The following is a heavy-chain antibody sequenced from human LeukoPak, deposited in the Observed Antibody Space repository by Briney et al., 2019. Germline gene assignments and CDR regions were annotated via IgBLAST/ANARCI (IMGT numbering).Heavy chain of an antibody. D-gene: IGHD2-2*01. Sequence: PGGSLRLSCAASGFTFSTYAMSWVRQAPGKGLEWVASISYDGSKKYYADSVKGRFTISRDNSKNTLYLQMNSLRAEDTAVYYCAKPLGYCSSTTCSEAPYYYYGMDVWGQGTTVTVSS. J-gene: IGHJ6*02. CDR2: ISYDGSKK. CDR1: GFTFSTYA. V-gene: IGHV3-30*18. CDR3: AKPLGYCSSTTCSEAPYYYYGMDV.